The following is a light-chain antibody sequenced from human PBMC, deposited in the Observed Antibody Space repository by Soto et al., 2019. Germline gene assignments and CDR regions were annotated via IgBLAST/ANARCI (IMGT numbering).Light chain of an antibody. CDR1: QSVLYRSNNKNY. J-gene: IGKJ2*01. V-gene: IGKV4-1*01. Sequence: DIVMTQSPDSLAVSLGERATINCKSSQSVLYRSNNKNYLSWYQQKPGQPPKLLIYWASTRESGVPDRFSGNGSGTDFTLTISSLLAEDVAVYYCQQYYSTPYTFGQGTKLEIK. CDR3: QQYYSTPYT. CDR2: WAS.